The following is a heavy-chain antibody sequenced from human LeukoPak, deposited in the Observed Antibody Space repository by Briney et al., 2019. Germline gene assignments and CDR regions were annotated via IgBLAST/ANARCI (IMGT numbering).Heavy chain of an antibody. CDR3: ARHIKEWLPNWFDP. J-gene: IGHJ5*02. D-gene: IGHD3-3*01. CDR2: IYFSGSA. V-gene: IGHV4-39*01. Sequence: PSETLSLTCTVSGDITHYWGWIRQPPGQGLECIGSIYFSGSAYYNPSLRSRVTISLDTSKKQLSLKLNSVTAADTAVYYCARHIKEWLPNWFDPWGQGTLVTVSS. CDR1: GDITHY.